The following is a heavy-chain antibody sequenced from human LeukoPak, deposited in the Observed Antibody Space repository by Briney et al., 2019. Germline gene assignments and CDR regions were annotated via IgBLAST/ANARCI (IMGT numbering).Heavy chain of an antibody. D-gene: IGHD4-17*01. J-gene: IGHJ4*02. V-gene: IGHV4-59*01. Sequence: SETLSLTCTVSVGSLNNYYWSWIRQPPEKGLEWIGDIYYRGSTNYNPSLKSRVTFSVDTSKNQFSLKLNSVTAADTAVYYCARGGDYGDLRYFDYWGQGTLVTVSS. CDR2: IYYRGST. CDR3: ARGGDYGDLRYFDY. CDR1: VGSLNNYY.